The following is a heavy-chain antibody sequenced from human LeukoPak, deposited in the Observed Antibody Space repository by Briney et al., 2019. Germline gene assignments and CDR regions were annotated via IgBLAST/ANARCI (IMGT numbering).Heavy chain of an antibody. J-gene: IGHJ4*02. CDR2: ISAYNGNT. Sequence: ASVRLSCKTSGYSFTNYGISWVRHAPGQGLEWMGWISAYNGNTNYAQKLQGRVTMTTDTSTSTAYMELRSLRSDDTAVYYCASGEGIAVAGTGEYFDYWGQGTLVTVSS. CDR3: ASGEGIAVAGTGEYFDY. D-gene: IGHD6-19*01. CDR1: GYSFTNYG. V-gene: IGHV1-18*01.